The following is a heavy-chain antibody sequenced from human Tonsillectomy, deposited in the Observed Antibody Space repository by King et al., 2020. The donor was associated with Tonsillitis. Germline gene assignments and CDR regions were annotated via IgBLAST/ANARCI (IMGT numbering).Heavy chain of an antibody. Sequence: VQLVESGGGLVQPGGSLRLSCAASGFTFSSYWMNWVRQAPGKGLEWVAKIKQDGSEKYYVDSVKGRFIISRDNAKNSLYLQMNNLRAEDTAVYYCARVGGIYCQYMDVWAKGTTVTVSS. V-gene: IGHV3-7*03. CDR3: ARVGGIYCQYMDV. J-gene: IGHJ6*03. CDR2: IKQDGSEK. D-gene: IGHD1-26*01. CDR1: GFTFSSYW.